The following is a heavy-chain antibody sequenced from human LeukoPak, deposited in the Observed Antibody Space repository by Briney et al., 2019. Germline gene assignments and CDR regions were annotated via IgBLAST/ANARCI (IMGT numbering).Heavy chain of an antibody. CDR2: INHSGST. J-gene: IGHJ4*02. CDR3: ARVSFGGSYYAVDY. V-gene: IGHV4-34*01. Sequence: SETLSLTCAVYGGSFSGYYWSWIRQPPGKGLEWIGEINHSGSTNYNPSLKSRVTISVDTSKNQFSLKLSSVTAADTAVYYCARVSFGGSYYAVDYWGQGTLVTVSS. D-gene: IGHD1-26*01. CDR1: GGSFSGYY.